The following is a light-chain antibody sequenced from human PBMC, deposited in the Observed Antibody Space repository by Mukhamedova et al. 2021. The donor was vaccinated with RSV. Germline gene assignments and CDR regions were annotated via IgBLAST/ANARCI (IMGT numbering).Light chain of an antibody. CDR1: SVSSN. CDR2: GAS. J-gene: IGKJ1*01. V-gene: IGKV3-15*01. Sequence: SVSSNLAWYQQKPGQAPRLLIYGASTSATGIPARFSGSGSGTEFTLTISSMQSEDFAVYYCQQYNNWPPWTFGQGTKVEIK. CDR3: QQYNNWPPWT.